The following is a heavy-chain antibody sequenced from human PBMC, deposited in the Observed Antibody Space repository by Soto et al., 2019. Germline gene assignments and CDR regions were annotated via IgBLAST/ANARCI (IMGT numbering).Heavy chain of an antibody. Sequence: EVQLVQSGAEVKKPGESLRISCKGSGYSFTSYWISWVRQMPGKGLEWMGRIDPSDSYTNYSPSFQGHVTISADKSISTAYLQWSSLKASDTAMYYCARRGGNGYYYYYGMDVWGQGTTVTVSS. CDR1: GYSFTSYW. CDR3: ARRGGNGYYYYYGMDV. CDR2: IDPSDSYT. D-gene: IGHD3-16*01. J-gene: IGHJ6*02. V-gene: IGHV5-10-1*03.